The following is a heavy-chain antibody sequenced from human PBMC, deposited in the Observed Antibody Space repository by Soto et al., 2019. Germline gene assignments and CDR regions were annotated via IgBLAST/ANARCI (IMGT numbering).Heavy chain of an antibody. CDR3: ARASPYGDYALDY. Sequence: QVQLQESGPGLVKPSETLSLTCTVSGGSISSYYWIWIRQPPGKGLEWIGYISYSGSTNYNPSLKRRPTISVDTSKNQFSLKLRSVTAADTAVYYCARASPYGDYALDYWGQGTLVTVSS. CDR2: ISYSGST. V-gene: IGHV4-59*01. D-gene: IGHD4-17*01. CDR1: GGSISSYY. J-gene: IGHJ4*02.